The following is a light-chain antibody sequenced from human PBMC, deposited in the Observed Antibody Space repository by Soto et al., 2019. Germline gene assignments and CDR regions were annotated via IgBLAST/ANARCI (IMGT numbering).Light chain of an antibody. Sequence: QSVLTQPPSMSGAPGQRVTISCTGSSSNIGAAYDVHWYQHLPGTAPKLLIYGNTNRPSGVPDRFSGSKSGTSASLAITGLQAEDEADYYCQSHDSSLNSWVFGGGTKFTVL. J-gene: IGLJ3*02. V-gene: IGLV1-40*01. CDR2: GNT. CDR1: SSNIGAAYD. CDR3: QSHDSSLNSWV.